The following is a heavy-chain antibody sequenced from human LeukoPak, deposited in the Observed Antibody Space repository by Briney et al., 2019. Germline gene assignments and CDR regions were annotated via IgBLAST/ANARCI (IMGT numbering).Heavy chain of an antibody. CDR3: ARVRGPTVYTYYLDV. J-gene: IGHJ6*03. CDR1: GFTFYSHG. CDR2: ISPDSATI. Sequence: GGSLRLSCAASGFTFYSHGMIWLRQAPGKGLEWVSYISPDSATIYYADSVKGRFTISRDHAKNSLYLQMISLRAEDTALYSCARVRGPTVYTYYLDVWGKGTTVTVSS. D-gene: IGHD1-14*01. V-gene: IGHV3-48*04.